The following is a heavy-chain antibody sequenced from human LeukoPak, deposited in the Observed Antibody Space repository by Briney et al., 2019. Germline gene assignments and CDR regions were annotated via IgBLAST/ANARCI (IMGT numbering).Heavy chain of an antibody. Sequence: ASVKVSCKASGYTFTSYGISWVRQAPGQGLEWMGWISTYNANTNYAQKLQGRVTMTTDTSTSTAYMELRSLRSEDTAVYYCARIGSQGAAPAAFDIWGQGTMVTVSS. V-gene: IGHV1-18*01. J-gene: IGHJ3*02. CDR1: GYTFTSYG. CDR2: ISTYNANT. CDR3: ARIGSQGAAPAAFDI. D-gene: IGHD2-15*01.